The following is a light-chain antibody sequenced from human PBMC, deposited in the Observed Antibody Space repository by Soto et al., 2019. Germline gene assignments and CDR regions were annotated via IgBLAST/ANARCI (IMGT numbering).Light chain of an antibody. CDR1: SSDVGGYNY. CDR3: SSYASYNTVV. Sequence: QSALTQPASVSGSPGQSITISCTGTSSDVGGYNYVSWYQQYPGKAPKLVIYEVTYRPSGVSNRFSGSKSDNTASLTISGLQAEDEADYYCSSYASYNTVVFGGGTKVTV. CDR2: EVT. V-gene: IGLV2-14*01. J-gene: IGLJ3*02.